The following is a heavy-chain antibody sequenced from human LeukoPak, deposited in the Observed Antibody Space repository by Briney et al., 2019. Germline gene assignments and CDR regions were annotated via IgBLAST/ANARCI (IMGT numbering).Heavy chain of an antibody. J-gene: IGHJ4*02. Sequence: ASGKLCRKASGYTFTGSYMHWVRQAPGHGLEWMGWSDLNSGGTNYAQKFQGRVTMPRDTYISTAYMELSRLRSDDTAVYYCARDRIAGAGTRGEYGGYWGQGTLVSVSS. CDR3: ARDRIAGAGTRGEYGGY. D-gene: IGHD6-13*01. CDR1: GYTFTGSY. V-gene: IGHV1-2*02. CDR2: SDLNSGGT.